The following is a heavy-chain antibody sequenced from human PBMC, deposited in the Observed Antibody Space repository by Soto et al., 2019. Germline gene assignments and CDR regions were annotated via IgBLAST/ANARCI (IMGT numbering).Heavy chain of an antibody. CDR3: ARRNLAWLYFDY. Sequence: QVQLVESGGGVVQPGRSLRLSCAASGFTFSSYGMHWVRQAPGKGLEWVAVIWYDGSNQYYADSVKGRFTISRDNSKNTLYLQMNSLRAEDTAVYYCARRNLAWLYFDYWGQGTMVTVSS. J-gene: IGHJ4*02. V-gene: IGHV3-33*01. CDR1: GFTFSSYG. CDR2: IWYDGSNQ. D-gene: IGHD3-9*01.